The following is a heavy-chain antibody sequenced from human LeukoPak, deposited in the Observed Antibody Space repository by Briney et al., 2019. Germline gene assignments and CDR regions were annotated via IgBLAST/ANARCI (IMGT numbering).Heavy chain of an antibody. CDR2: ISGSGGNT. CDR3: VKEDQYCGSTGCYTVGFDY. D-gene: IGHD2-2*02. V-gene: IGHV3-23*01. Sequence: GGSLRLSCAASAFTSSNYAMGWVRQAPGKGLEWVSAISGSGGNTYYADSVKGRFTISRDNSKNTLYLQMNSLRAEDTAIYYCVKEDQYCGSTGCYTVGFDYWGQGTLVTVSS. CDR1: AFTSSNYA. J-gene: IGHJ4*02.